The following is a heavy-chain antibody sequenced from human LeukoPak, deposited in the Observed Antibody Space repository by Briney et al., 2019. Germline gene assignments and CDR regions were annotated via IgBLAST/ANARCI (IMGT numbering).Heavy chain of an antibody. CDR3: ARSENYSSGWFFYYYYYMDV. J-gene: IGHJ6*03. Sequence: GASVKVSCKASGYTFANFGITWVRQAPGQGLEWMGWISAYNGNTNYAQKLQGRVTMTTDTSTSTAYMELRSLRSDDTAVYYCARSENYSSGWFFYYYYYMDVWGKGTTVTVSS. CDR1: GYTFANFG. V-gene: IGHV1-18*01. D-gene: IGHD6-19*01. CDR2: ISAYNGNT.